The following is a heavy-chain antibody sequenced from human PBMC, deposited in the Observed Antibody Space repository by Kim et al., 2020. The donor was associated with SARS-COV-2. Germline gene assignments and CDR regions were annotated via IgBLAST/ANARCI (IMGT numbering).Heavy chain of an antibody. CDR1: GGSISSYY. D-gene: IGHD1-26*01. Sequence: SETLSLICTVSGGSISSYYWSWIRQPPGKGLEWIGYIYYSGSTNYNPSLKSRVTISVDTSKNQFSLKLSSVTAAHTAVYYCARGSGSYDYWGQGTLVTVS. CDR2: IYYSGST. CDR3: ARGSGSYDY. J-gene: IGHJ4*02. V-gene: IGHV4-59*01.